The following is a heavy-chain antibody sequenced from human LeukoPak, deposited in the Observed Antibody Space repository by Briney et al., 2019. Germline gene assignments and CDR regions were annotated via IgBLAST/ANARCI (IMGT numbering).Heavy chain of an antibody. CDR1: GGSISSSSYY. CDR3: ARDFPVVEPGDAFDI. V-gene: IGHV4-39*07. Sequence: SETLSLTCTVSGGSISSSSYYWGWIRQPPGKGLEWIGSIYYSGSTYYNPSLKSRVTISVDTSKNQFSLKLSSVTAADTAVYYCARDFPVVEPGDAFDIWGQGTMVTVSS. CDR2: IYYSGST. D-gene: IGHD2-2*01. J-gene: IGHJ3*02.